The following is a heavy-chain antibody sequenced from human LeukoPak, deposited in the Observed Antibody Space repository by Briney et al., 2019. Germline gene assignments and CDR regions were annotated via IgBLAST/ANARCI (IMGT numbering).Heavy chain of an antibody. CDR3: ARGPGIHGPGSYYNRRLRYFDY. Sequence: SETLSLTCGVYGGSFSGYYWSWIRQPPGKGLEWIGEINHSGSTNYNPSLKSRVTISVDTSKNQFSLKLSSVTAADTAVYYCARGPGIHGPGSYYNRRLRYFDYWGQGTLVTVSS. CDR1: GGSFSGYY. D-gene: IGHD3-10*01. J-gene: IGHJ4*02. V-gene: IGHV4-34*01. CDR2: INHSGST.